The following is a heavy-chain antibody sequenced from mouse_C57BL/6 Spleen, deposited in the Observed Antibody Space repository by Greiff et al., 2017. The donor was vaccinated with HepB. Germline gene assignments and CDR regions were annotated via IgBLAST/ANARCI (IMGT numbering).Heavy chain of an antibody. V-gene: IGHV3-1*01. CDR1: GYSITSGYD. CDR3: ARGGFYYDYDVGFDY. J-gene: IGHJ2*01. Sequence: EVKLMESGPGMVKPSQSLSLTCTVTGYSITSGYDWHWIRHFPGNKLEWMGYISYSGSTNYNPSLKSRISITHDTSKNHFFLKLNSVTTEDTATYYCARGGFYYDYDVGFDYWGQGTTLTVSS. D-gene: IGHD2-4*01. CDR2: ISYSGST.